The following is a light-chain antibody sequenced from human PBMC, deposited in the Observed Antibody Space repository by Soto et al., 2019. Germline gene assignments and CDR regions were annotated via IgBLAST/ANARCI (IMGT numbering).Light chain of an antibody. V-gene: IGLV2-14*01. CDR1: SSDIGGYNY. J-gene: IGLJ2*01. CDR2: DVS. Sequence: QSALTQPASVSGAPGQSITISCTGTSSDIGGYNYVSWYQQHPGKAPKVIIHDVSNRPLGVSNRFSGSKSGNTASLTISGLQDEDEAHYYCSSYASVSIVVFGGGTKLTVL. CDR3: SSYASVSIVV.